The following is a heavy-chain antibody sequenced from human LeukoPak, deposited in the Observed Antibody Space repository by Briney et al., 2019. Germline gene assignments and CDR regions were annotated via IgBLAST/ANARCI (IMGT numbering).Heavy chain of an antibody. V-gene: IGHV3-66*01. CDR2: IYSGGST. CDR1: GFTVSSNY. J-gene: IGHJ4*02. CDR3: ARDSRSGALFDY. D-gene: IGHD2-15*01. Sequence: GGSLRLSCAASGFTVSSNYMSWVRRAPGKGLEWVSVIYSGGSTYYADSVKGRFTISRDNSKNTLYLQMNSLRAEDTAVYYCARDSRSGALFDYWGRGTLVTVSS.